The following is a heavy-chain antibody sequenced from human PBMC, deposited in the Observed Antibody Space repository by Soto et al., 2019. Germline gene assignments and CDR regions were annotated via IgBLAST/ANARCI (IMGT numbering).Heavy chain of an antibody. CDR1: GFTFSGYG. Sequence: EVQLVESGGGLVQPGGSLRLSCAASGFTFSGYGMHWVRQAPGKGLEWVSTIGTAGDTSYPGSVKGRFTISRDNAKNSLYLHMNSLRVEDTAVYYCARDSLLDYWGQGTLVTVSS. CDR3: ARDSLLDY. D-gene: IGHD2-8*02. V-gene: IGHV3-13*01. J-gene: IGHJ4*02. CDR2: IGTAGDT.